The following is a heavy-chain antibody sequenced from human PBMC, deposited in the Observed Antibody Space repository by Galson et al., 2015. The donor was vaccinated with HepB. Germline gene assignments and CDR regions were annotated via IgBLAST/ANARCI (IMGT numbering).Heavy chain of an antibody. D-gene: IGHD4-23*01. CDR2: IYTSGST. J-gene: IGHJ4*02. V-gene: IGHV4-4*07. CDR1: GGSISSYY. Sequence: ETLSLTCTVSGGSISSYYWSWIRQPAGKGLEWIGRIYTSGSTNYNPSLKSRVTMSVDTSKNQFSLKLSSVTAADTAVYYCAREGYLSRRWYFDYWGQGTLVTVSS. CDR3: AREGYLSRRWYFDY.